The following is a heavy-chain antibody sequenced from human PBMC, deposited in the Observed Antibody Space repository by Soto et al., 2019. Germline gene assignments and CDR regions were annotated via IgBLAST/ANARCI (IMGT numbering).Heavy chain of an antibody. CDR3: ARGALERATMRDRHAFDI. J-gene: IGHJ3*02. CDR1: GYTITGYY. D-gene: IGHD3-3*01. Sequence: ASVLVTCKDSGYTITGYYMHWVRQAPGQGLEWMGWINPNSGGTNYAQKFQGWVTMTRDTSISTAYMELSRLRSDDTAVYYCARGALERATMRDRHAFDIWGQGTMVTVSS. V-gene: IGHV1-2*04. CDR2: INPNSGGT.